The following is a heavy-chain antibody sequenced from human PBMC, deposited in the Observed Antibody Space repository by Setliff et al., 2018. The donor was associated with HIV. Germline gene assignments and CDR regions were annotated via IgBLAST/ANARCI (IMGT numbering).Heavy chain of an antibody. CDR3: ARDRGILSNWLYYFDS. Sequence: SETLSLTCTVSGGSISSSSYYWGWIRQPPGKGLEWIGSIYYSGNTYYNPSLKSRVTISVDTSKNQFSLNLNSVTAADTALYYCARDRGILSNWLYYFDSWGRGTLVTVSS. CDR2: IYYSGNT. J-gene: IGHJ4*02. V-gene: IGHV4-39*07. CDR1: GGSISSSSYY. D-gene: IGHD6-13*01.